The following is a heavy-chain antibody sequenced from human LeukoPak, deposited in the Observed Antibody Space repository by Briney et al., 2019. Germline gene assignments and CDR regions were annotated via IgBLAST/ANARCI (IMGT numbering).Heavy chain of an antibody. V-gene: IGHV3-21*01. CDR3: ARGAMIVVVNDAFDI. Sequence: PGGSLRLSCAASGFTFSSYSMNWVRQAPGKGLEWVSSISSSSSYIYYADSVKGRFTISRDNAKNSLYLQMNSLRAEDTAVYYCARGAMIVVVNDAFDIWGQGTMVTVSS. CDR1: GFTFSSYS. J-gene: IGHJ3*02. D-gene: IGHD3-22*01. CDR2: ISSSSSYI.